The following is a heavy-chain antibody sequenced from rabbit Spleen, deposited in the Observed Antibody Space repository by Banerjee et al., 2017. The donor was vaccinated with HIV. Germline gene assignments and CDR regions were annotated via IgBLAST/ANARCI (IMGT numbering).Heavy chain of an antibody. Sequence: QSLEESGGDLVKPGASLTLTCTASGFSFSSNDHMCWVRQAPGKGLEWIACIYAGSSGSTYYASWAKGRFTISKPSSTTVTLQMTSLTAADTATYFCARDPIDSTGGYWDLWGPGTLVTVS. CDR1: GFSFSSNDH. CDR2: IYAGSSGST. J-gene: IGHJ4*01. CDR3: ARDPIDSTGGYWDL. V-gene: IGHV1S40*01. D-gene: IGHD1-1*01.